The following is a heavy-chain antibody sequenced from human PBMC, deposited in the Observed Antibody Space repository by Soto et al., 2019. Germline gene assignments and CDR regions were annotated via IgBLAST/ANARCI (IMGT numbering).Heavy chain of an antibody. J-gene: IGHJ4*02. CDR1: GLTFRSDA. D-gene: IGHD2-15*01. Sequence: QVQLVQSEAEVKKPGSSVKVSCKSSGLTFRSDAISWVRQAPGQGLEWMGGIIPISRTPTYAQKFQGRVTISADESTRTAYMEVTSLTFEDTAVYYCARVVASSDWGQGTLVTVSS. V-gene: IGHV1-69*01. CDR2: IIPISRTP. CDR3: ARVVASSD.